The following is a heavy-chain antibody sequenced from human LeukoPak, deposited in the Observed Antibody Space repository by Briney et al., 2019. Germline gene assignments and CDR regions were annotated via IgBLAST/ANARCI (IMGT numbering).Heavy chain of an antibody. CDR2: LNPNSGDT. D-gene: IGHD3-10*01. V-gene: IGHV1-2*02. CDR1: GYTFTGYY. J-gene: IGHJ4*02. CDR3: AREGSFAYSFHPPFDC. Sequence: ASVKVSCKASGYTFTGYYMHWVRQAPGQGLEWMGWLNPNSGDTNYVQKFQGRVTMTRDTSISTAYMELSRLGSDDTAVYYCAREGSFAYSFHPPFDCWGQGTLVTVSS.